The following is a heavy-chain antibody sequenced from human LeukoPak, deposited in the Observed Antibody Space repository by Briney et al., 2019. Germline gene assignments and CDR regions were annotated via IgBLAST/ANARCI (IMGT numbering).Heavy chain of an antibody. J-gene: IGHJ4*02. V-gene: IGHV3-7*01. CDR1: GSTFGSDW. D-gene: IGHD6-13*01. Sequence: PGGSLRLSCAASGSTFGSDWMTWVRQAPGKGLEWVANIKPDGSEENYVGSVKGRFTIPRDNAKSLLYLQMTGLRAEDTAMYYCARNTVAAPGDSWGQGTLVTVSS. CDR2: IKPDGSEE. CDR3: ARNTVAAPGDS.